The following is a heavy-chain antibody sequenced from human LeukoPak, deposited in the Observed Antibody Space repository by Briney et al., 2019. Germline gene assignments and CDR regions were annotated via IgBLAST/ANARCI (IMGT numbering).Heavy chain of an antibody. CDR2: ISWNSGSI. J-gene: IGHJ4*02. Sequence: PGRSLRLSCAASGFTFDDYAMHWVRQAPGKGLGWVSGISWNSGSIGYADSVKGRFTISRDNAKNSLYLQMNSLRAEDTALYYCAKGEAMNGIFDYWGQGTLVTVSS. CDR1: GFTFDDYA. V-gene: IGHV3-9*01. CDR3: AKGEAMNGIFDY. D-gene: IGHD5-18*01.